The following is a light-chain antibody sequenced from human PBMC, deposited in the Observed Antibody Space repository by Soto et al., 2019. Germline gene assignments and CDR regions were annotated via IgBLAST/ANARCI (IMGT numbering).Light chain of an antibody. V-gene: IGKV3-15*01. J-gene: IGKJ2*01. CDR2: GAS. CDR1: QSVTNK. CDR3: QQYNNWPPYT. Sequence: EIVMTQSPATLSVFPGERATLSCRASQSVTNKLAWYQQKPGQAPRLLIYGASTRATGIPARFSGSGSGTEFILTISSLQSEDFAVYYCQQYNNWPPYTFGQGTKVDNK.